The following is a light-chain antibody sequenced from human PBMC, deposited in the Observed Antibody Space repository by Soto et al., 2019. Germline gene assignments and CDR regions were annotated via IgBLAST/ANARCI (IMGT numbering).Light chain of an antibody. CDR3: CSYAGSPYV. CDR2: DVN. Sequence: QSVLTQPRSVSGSPGQSVTISCTGTSSDVGGYNYVSWYQQHPGKAPKLMIYDVNKRPSGVPDRFSGSKSGNTASLTISGLQAEDEADYYCCSYAGSPYVFGTGTKVTXL. J-gene: IGLJ1*01. CDR1: SSDVGGYNY. V-gene: IGLV2-11*01.